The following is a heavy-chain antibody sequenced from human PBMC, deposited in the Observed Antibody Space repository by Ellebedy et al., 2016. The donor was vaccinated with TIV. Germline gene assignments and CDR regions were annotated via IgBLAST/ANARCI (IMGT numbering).Heavy chain of an antibody. V-gene: IGHV1-46*04. CDR1: GYTFTSYF. CDR3: ARARSSGWLHTPDY. CDR2: INPSVGST. Sequence: AASVKVSCKASGYTFTSYFMHWVRQAPGQGLEWMGIINPSVGSTTYAQKLQGRVTMNRDTSTSTVYMELSSLRYEYTAVYYCARARSSGWLHTPDYWGQGTLVTVSS. D-gene: IGHD6-19*01. J-gene: IGHJ4*02.